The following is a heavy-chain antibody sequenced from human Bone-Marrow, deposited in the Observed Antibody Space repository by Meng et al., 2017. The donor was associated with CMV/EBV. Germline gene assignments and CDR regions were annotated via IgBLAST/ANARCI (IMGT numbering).Heavy chain of an antibody. Sequence: GGSLRLSCAASGFPFISYSMNWVRQAPGKGLEWVSYISSRSTTIYYSDTVKGRFTISRDNAKNSLYLQMNSLRAEDTAVYYCARSARYSSGWSVYYYYGMDVWGQGTTVTVSS. D-gene: IGHD6-19*01. V-gene: IGHV3-48*04. J-gene: IGHJ6*02. CDR3: ARSARYSSGWSVYYYYGMDV. CDR2: ISSRSTTI. CDR1: GFPFISYS.